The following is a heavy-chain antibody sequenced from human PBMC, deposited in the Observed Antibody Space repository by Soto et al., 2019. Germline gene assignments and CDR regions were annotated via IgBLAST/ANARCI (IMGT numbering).Heavy chain of an antibody. CDR1: GFTFEDFA. Sequence: GGSLRLSCSASGFTFEDFAMHWVRRVPGKGLEWVAGNRWNGEAVGYAASVKGRCTSSRDNAKKLLFLQISSLRVDDTALYYCVKDGEAASPGWFDTWGQGTQVTVSS. V-gene: IGHV3-9*01. J-gene: IGHJ5*02. CDR3: VKDGEAASPGWFDT. D-gene: IGHD6-6*01. CDR2: NRWNGEAV.